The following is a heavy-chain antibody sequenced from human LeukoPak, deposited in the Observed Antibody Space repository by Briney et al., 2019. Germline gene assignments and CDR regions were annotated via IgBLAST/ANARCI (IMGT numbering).Heavy chain of an antibody. CDR3: ATSGGDYYYYSLDV. CDR1: GYTFTSYG. Sequence: ASVKVSCKASGYTFTSYGISWVRQAPGQGLEWMGWISAYNGNTNYAQKLQGRVTMTTDTSTSTAYMELSSLTSEDTAVYYCATSGGDYYYYSLDVWGKGTPVTISS. CDR2: ISAYNGNT. V-gene: IGHV1-18*01. J-gene: IGHJ6*03. D-gene: IGHD3-10*01.